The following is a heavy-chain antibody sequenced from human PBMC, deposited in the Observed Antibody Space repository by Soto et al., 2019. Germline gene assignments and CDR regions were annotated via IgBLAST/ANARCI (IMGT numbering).Heavy chain of an antibody. CDR2: IFSNDEK. CDR3: ARIVKAPLGTDY. J-gene: IGHJ4*02. V-gene: IGHV2-26*01. CDR1: GFSLSNARMG. Sequence: QVTLKESGPVLVKPTETLTLTCTVSGFSLSNARMGVSWIRQPPGKALEWLAHIFSNDEKSYSTSLKSRLTISKDTSNSQVVLTMTNMDPVDTATYYCARIVKAPLGTDYWGQGTLVTVSS. D-gene: IGHD1-26*01.